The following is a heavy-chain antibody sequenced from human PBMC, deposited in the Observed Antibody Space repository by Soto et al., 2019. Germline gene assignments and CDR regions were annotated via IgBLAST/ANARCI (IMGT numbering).Heavy chain of an antibody. CDR3: AREWRCSGGNCYRGWFDP. CDR2: IWYDGSNQ. Sequence: GGSLRLSCAASGFTFSYYGMHWVRQAPGKGLEWVAAIWYDGSNQYYADSVKGRLTISRDNSKNTLFLQMNSLRAEDTAVYYCAREWRCSGGNCYRGWFDPWGQGTLVTVSS. V-gene: IGHV3-33*01. CDR1: GFTFSYYG. J-gene: IGHJ5*02. D-gene: IGHD2-15*01.